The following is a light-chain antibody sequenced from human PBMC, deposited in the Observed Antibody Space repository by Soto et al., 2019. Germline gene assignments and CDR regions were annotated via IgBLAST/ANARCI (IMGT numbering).Light chain of an antibody. Sequence: QLVLTQPPSASGTPGQKVFISCSGSSSNIGGTNYAYWYPQLPGAAPKLLMHSNNLRPSGVPERISGSKFGTAASLAISGLRSEDEGVYYCASWDDRLGAVIFGGGTKLTVL. CDR3: ASWDDRLGAVI. CDR2: SNN. CDR1: SSNIGGTNY. J-gene: IGLJ2*01. V-gene: IGLV1-47*02.